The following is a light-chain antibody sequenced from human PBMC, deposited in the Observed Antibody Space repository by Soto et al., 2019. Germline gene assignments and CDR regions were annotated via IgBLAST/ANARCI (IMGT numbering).Light chain of an antibody. Sequence: EIVMTQSPATLSVSPGERATLSCRASQSVSSNLAWYQQKPGQAPRLLIYGASTRATGVPARFSGSGSVTEFTLTISSLQSEDFAVYYCQQYNNWPLTFGPCTKVDIK. V-gene: IGKV3-15*01. J-gene: IGKJ3*01. CDR1: QSVSSN. CDR3: QQYNNWPLT. CDR2: GAS.